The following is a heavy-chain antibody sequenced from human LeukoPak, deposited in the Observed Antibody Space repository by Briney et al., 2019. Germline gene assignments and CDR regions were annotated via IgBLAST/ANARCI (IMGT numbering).Heavy chain of an antibody. CDR2: INSDGSRT. CDR3: VQSSPTIDY. J-gene: IGHJ4*02. V-gene: IGHV3-74*01. CDR1: GFTFSIYW. Sequence: GRSLRLSCAASGFTFSIYWMHWVRQAPGKGLVWVSRINSDGSRTTYADPVKGQFTISRDDAKNTLGLQMNSRRAEDTAVYYCVQSSPTIDYWGQGTLVTVSS. D-gene: IGHD5-12*01.